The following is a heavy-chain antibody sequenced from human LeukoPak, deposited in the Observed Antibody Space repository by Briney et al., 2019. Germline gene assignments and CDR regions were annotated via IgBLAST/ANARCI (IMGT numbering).Heavy chain of an antibody. J-gene: IGHJ4*02. Sequence: SVKVSCKSSGGTFSSYAISWVRQAPGQGLEWMGRIIPIFGTANDAQKFQGRVTITADKSTSTAYMELSSLRSEDTAVYYCARDMGIAVAGVLYYFDYWGQGTLVTVSS. CDR3: ARDMGIAVAGVLYYFDY. CDR2: IIPIFGTA. V-gene: IGHV1-69*06. D-gene: IGHD6-19*01. CDR1: GGTFSSYA.